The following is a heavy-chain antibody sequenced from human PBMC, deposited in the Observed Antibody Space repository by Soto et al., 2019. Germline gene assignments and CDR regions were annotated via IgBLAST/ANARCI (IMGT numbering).Heavy chain of an antibody. Sequence: QVQLVQSGAEVKKPGASVKVSCKSSGYTFTTYEINWVRQVPGQGLEWMGCMIPSSGNTCYVDQFRGRVTMTSNTSMTTAYMELSSLRSEDTAVYYCARVGGQLFGDHGMDVWGQGTTVTVSS. CDR2: MIPSSGNT. J-gene: IGHJ6*02. V-gene: IGHV1-8*01. CDR1: GYTFTTYE. CDR3: ARVGGQLFGDHGMDV. D-gene: IGHD3-10*01.